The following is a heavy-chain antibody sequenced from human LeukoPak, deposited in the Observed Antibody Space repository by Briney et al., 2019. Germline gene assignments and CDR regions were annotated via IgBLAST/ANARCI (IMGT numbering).Heavy chain of an antibody. V-gene: IGHV3-53*01. CDR3: TRCRGSYDLFDF. D-gene: IGHD1-26*01. CDR2: IYDGGNT. J-gene: IGHJ4*02. CDR1: GFTVDSYY. Sequence: GGSLRLSCAASGFTVDSYYMSWVRQAPGRGLERVSLIYDGGNTYYADSVKGRFTISRDTSKNTLYLQMNSLRAEDTAVYYCTRCRGSYDLFDFWGQGTLVTVSS.